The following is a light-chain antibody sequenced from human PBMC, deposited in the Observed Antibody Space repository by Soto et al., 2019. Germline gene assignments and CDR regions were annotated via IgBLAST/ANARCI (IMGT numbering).Light chain of an antibody. CDR3: QQYSDLPYT. V-gene: IGKV3-20*01. J-gene: IGKJ2*01. CDR1: QRVSRRN. CDR2: DAS. Sequence: EIVLTQSPGTLSLSPRERATLSCRAIQRVSRRNLAWYQQKPGQAPRLLIYDASSRATGIPDRFSGSGSVTEFTLTINRLEPEDFAVYFCQQYSDLPYTFGQGTKLEVK.